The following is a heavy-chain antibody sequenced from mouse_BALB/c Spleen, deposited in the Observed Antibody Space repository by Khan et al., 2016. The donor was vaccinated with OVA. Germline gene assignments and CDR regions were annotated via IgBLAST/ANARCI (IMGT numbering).Heavy chain of an antibody. CDR2: ILPGSGST. CDR1: GYTFSSYW. Sequence: QVRLQQSGAELMKPGASVKISCKATGYTFSSYWIEWVKQRPGHGLEWIGEILPGSGSTNYNEKFKAKATFTADTSSSTAYMQLNSLTSEDSAVYYCARSGLWFVYWGQGTLVTVSA. J-gene: IGHJ3*01. CDR3: ARSGLWFVY. V-gene: IGHV1-9*01.